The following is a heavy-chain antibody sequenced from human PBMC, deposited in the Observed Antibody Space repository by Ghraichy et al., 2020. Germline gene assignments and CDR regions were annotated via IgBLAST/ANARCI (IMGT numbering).Heavy chain of an antibody. CDR2: ISSSSSYI. J-gene: IGHJ4*02. CDR1: GFTFSSYS. Sequence: GSLRLSCAASGFTFSSYSMNWVRQAPGKGLEWVSSISSSSSYIYYADSVKGRFTISRDNAKNSLYLQMNSLRAEDTAVYYCARRYCSGGSCHFDYWGQGTLVTVSS. CDR3: ARRYCSGGSCHFDY. D-gene: IGHD2-15*01. V-gene: IGHV3-21*01.